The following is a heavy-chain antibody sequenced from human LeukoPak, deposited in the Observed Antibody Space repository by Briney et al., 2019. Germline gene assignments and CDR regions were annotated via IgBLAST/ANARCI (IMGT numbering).Heavy chain of an antibody. Sequence: SETLSLTCTVSGGSISSSSYYWGWIRQPPGKGLEWIGSIYYSGSTYYNPSLKSRVTISVDTSKIQFSLKLSSVTAADTAVYYCARDREVRGVDWGQGTLVTVSS. CDR2: IYYSGST. J-gene: IGHJ4*02. D-gene: IGHD3-10*01. V-gene: IGHV4-39*07. CDR3: ARDREVRGVD. CDR1: GGSISSSSYY.